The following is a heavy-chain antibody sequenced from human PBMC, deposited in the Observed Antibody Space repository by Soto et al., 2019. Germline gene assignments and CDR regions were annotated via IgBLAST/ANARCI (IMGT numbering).Heavy chain of an antibody. CDR3: ATRGMQLWTAFDY. J-gene: IGHJ4*02. D-gene: IGHD3-10*01. Sequence: PGGSLRLSCAASGFTFSSYAMHWVRQAPGKGLEWVAVISYDGGAKYYADSVKGRFTISRDTSKNTLFLQMSSLRAEDTAVYYCATRGMQLWTAFDYWGQGTLVTVSS. V-gene: IGHV3-30-3*01. CDR1: GFTFSSYA. CDR2: ISYDGGAK.